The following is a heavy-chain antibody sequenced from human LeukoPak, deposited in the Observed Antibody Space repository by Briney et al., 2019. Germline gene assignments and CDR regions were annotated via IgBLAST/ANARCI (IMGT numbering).Heavy chain of an antibody. CDR2: IWYDGSDK. CDR1: GFTFSNYG. D-gene: IGHD1-26*01. V-gene: IGHV3-33*01. J-gene: IGHJ4*02. CDR3: AREFDGSASGAGY. Sequence: GGSLRLSCAASGFTFSNYGMHWVRQAPGKGLEWVAVIWYDGSDKYYADSVKGRFTISRGNSKRMLYLQMNSLRAEDTAMYYCAREFDGSASGAGYWGQGTLVTVSS.